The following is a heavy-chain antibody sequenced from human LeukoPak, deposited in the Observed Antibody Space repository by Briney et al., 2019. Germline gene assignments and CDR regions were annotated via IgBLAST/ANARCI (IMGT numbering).Heavy chain of an antibody. J-gene: IGHJ4*02. Sequence: PSETLSLTCTVSGGSISSYYWSWIRQPPGKGLEWIGYIYYSGSTYYNPSLKSRVTISVDRSKNQFSLKLSSVTAADTAVYYCARGPRALYCSSTSCLEFDYWGQGTLVTVSS. CDR3: ARGPRALYCSSTSCLEFDY. D-gene: IGHD2-2*01. CDR1: GGSISSYY. V-gene: IGHV4-59*12. CDR2: IYYSGST.